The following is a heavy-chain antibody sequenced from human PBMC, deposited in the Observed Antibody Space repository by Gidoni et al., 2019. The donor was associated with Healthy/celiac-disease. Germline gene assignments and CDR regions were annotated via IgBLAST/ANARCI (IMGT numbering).Heavy chain of an antibody. V-gene: IGHV3-30*03. CDR3: ARDLKKVRVYSSSWYFDY. CDR2: ISYDGSNK. Sequence: QVQLVESGGGVVQPGGSLRLSCAASGFTFRSYGRHWVRQAPGKGLEWVAVISYDGSNKYYADSVKGRFTISRDNSKNTLYLQMNSLRAEDTAVYYCARDLKKVRVYSSSWYFDYWGQGTLVTVSS. J-gene: IGHJ4*02. D-gene: IGHD6-13*01. CDR1: GFTFRSYG.